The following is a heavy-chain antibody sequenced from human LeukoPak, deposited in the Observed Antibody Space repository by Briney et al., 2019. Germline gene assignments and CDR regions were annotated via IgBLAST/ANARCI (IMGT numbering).Heavy chain of an antibody. Sequence: ASVKVSCKASGYTFIGYYMHWVRQAPGQGLEWMGWIDPNSGGTNYAQKFQGRVTMTRDTSIRTAYMELSRLRSDDTAVYYCARDMDKHYWGQGTLVTVSS. CDR2: IDPNSGGT. V-gene: IGHV1-2*02. J-gene: IGHJ4*02. CDR3: ARDMDKHY. D-gene: IGHD2-2*03. CDR1: GYTFIGYY.